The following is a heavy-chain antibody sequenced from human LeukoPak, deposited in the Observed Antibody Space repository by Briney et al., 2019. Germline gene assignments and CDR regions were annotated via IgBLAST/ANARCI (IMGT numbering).Heavy chain of an antibody. Sequence: PSETLSLTCTVSGGSISGYYWSWIRQPPGKGLEWIGYIYYSGSTNYNPSLKTRVTISVDTSKNQFSLKLSSVTAADMAIYYCARLRAMAIYYMDVWGKGTTVTVSS. CDR2: IYYSGST. J-gene: IGHJ6*03. CDR3: ARLRAMAIYYMDV. V-gene: IGHV4-59*08. D-gene: IGHD5-18*01. CDR1: GGSISGYY.